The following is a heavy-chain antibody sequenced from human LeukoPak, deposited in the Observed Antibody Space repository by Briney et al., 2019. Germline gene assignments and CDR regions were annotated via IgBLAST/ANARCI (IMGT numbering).Heavy chain of an antibody. J-gene: IGHJ4*02. Sequence: PGGSLRLSCEASGFTFSSHAMSWVRQAPGKGLAWVSVISSSADSTYYADPVKGRFTISRDNSKNTLFLQMNSLRAEDTAVYYCAKPLEKYTYGGNFDYWGQGILVTVSS. D-gene: IGHD4-23*01. CDR1: GFTFSSHA. CDR3: AKPLEKYTYGGNFDY. CDR2: ISSSADST. V-gene: IGHV3-23*01.